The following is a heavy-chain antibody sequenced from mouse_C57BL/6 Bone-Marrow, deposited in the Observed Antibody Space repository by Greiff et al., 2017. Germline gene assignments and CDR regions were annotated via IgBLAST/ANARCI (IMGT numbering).Heavy chain of an antibody. CDR3: TRDEPYWSFDV. CDR1: GFTFSSYA. CDR2: ISSGGDYI. Sequence: EVKVEESGEGLVKPGGSLKLSCAASGFTFSSYAMSWVRQTPEKRLEWVAYISSGGDYIYYADTVKGRFTISRDNARNTLYLQMSSLKSEDTAMYYCTRDEPYWSFDVWGTGTTVTVSS. V-gene: IGHV5-9-1*02. J-gene: IGHJ1*03.